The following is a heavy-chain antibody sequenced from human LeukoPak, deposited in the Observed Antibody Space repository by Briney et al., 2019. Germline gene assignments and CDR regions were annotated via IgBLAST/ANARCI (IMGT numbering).Heavy chain of an antibody. V-gene: IGHV4-4*07. J-gene: IGHJ6*03. D-gene: IGHD3-10*01. Sequence: SETLSLTCTVSGNSFGDYYWSWIRQPAGKGLEWIGRIYTSGSTTYNPSLKSRVTMSVDTSKSQFSLKLSSVTAADTAVYYCARGRRLHYDYYYYYMDVWGKGTTVTVSS. CDR1: GNSFGDYY. CDR3: ARGRRLHYDYYYYYMDV. CDR2: IYTSGST.